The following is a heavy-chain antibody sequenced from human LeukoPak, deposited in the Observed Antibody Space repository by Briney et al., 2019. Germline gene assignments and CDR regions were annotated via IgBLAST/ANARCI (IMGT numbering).Heavy chain of an antibody. D-gene: IGHD2-15*01. Sequence: PSETLSLTCTVSGGSISSGSYYWSWIRQPAGTGLEWIGRIYTSGSTNYNPSLKSRVTISVDTSKNQFSLKLSSVTAADTAVYYCARTTEGYCRGRSCYSYYYYMDVWGKGTTVTVSS. CDR2: IYTSGST. CDR3: ARTTEGYCRGRSCYSYYYYMDV. V-gene: IGHV4-61*02. CDR1: GGSISSGSYY. J-gene: IGHJ6*03.